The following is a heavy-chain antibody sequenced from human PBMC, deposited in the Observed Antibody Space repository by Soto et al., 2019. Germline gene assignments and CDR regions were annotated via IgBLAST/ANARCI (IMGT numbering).Heavy chain of an antibody. CDR3: ARSTHRGGERPSEAFDI. J-gene: IGHJ3*02. CDR2: ISYDGSNK. D-gene: IGHD1-1*01. Sequence: GGSLRLSCAASGFTFSSYAMHWVRQAPGKGLEWVAVISYDGSNKYYADSVKGRFTISRDNSKNTLYLQMNSLRAEDTAVYYCARSTHRGGERPSEAFDIWGQGTMVTVSS. CDR1: GFTFSSYA. V-gene: IGHV3-30*04.